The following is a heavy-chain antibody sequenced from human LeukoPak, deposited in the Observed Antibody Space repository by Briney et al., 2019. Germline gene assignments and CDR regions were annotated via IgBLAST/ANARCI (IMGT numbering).Heavy chain of an antibody. CDR3: ARHIAATHPDY. CDR2: IDPSDFYT. CDR1: GSPFTSYW. J-gene: IGHJ4*02. V-gene: IGHV5-10-1*01. D-gene: IGHD2-15*01. Sequence: GGSLQISGKGSGSPFTSYWISGVRQMPGKGLEGMGRIDPSDFYTNYSPSFQGHVTISADKSISTAYLQWSSLKASDTAMYYCARHIAATHPDYWGQGTLVTVSS.